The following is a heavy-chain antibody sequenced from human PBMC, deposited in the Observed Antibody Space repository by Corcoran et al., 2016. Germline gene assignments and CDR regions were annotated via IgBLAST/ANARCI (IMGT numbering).Heavy chain of an antibody. J-gene: IGHJ4*02. D-gene: IGHD6-6*01. CDR2: IRSKANSYAT. CDR3: TPHETSSSSGY. CDR1: GFTFSGSA. V-gene: IGHV3-73*02. Sequence: EVQLVESGGGLVQPGGSLKLSCAASGFTFSGSAMHWVRQASGKGLEWVGRIRSKANSYATAYAASVKGRFTISRDDSKNTAYLQMNSLKTEDTAVYYCTPHETSSSSGYWGQGTLVTVSS.